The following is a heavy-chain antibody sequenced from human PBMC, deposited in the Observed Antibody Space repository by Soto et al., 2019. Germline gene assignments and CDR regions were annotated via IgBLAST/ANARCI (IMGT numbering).Heavy chain of an antibody. J-gene: IGHJ6*03. D-gene: IGHD5-12*01. CDR2: IYYSGST. CDR1: GGSISSYY. CDR3: ARTNSGYDFYYYYYMDV. V-gene: IGHV4-59*01. Sequence: QVQLQESGPGLVKPSETLSLTCTVSGGSISSYYWSWIRQPPGKGLEWIGYIYYSGSTNYNPSLKSRVTISVDTSKNQFSLKLSSVTAADTAVYYCARTNSGYDFYYYYYMDVWGKGTMVTVSS.